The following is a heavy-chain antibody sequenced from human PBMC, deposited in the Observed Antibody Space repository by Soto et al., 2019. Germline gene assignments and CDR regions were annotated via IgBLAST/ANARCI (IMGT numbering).Heavy chain of an antibody. CDR2: ISHSAHI. CDR3: AKERGPEVSATIVGDV. Sequence: PGGSLRLSCVGSGFTFVNSEINLLRQSPFKWLEWISYISHSAHIYYADAVKGRFTIYRDNAKNSVYLQMNSLRVEDTAVYYCAKERGPEVSATIVGDVWGRGTTVTVSS. V-gene: IGHV3-48*03. D-gene: IGHD2-21*01. J-gene: IGHJ6*02. CDR1: GFTFVNSE.